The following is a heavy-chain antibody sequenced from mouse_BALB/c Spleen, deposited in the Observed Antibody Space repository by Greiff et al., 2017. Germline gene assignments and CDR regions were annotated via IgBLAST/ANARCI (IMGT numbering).Heavy chain of an antibody. Sequence: QVQLKESGPDLVAPSQSLSITCTVSGFSLTSYGVHWVRQPPGKGLEWLVVIWSDGSTTYNSALKSRLSISKDNSKSQVFLKMNSLQTDDTAMYYCASHDGYGDYDAMDYWGQGTSVTVSS. CDR2: IWSDGST. J-gene: IGHJ4*01. CDR3: ASHDGYGDYDAMDY. CDR1: GFSLTSYG. V-gene: IGHV2-6-2*01. D-gene: IGHD2-3*01.